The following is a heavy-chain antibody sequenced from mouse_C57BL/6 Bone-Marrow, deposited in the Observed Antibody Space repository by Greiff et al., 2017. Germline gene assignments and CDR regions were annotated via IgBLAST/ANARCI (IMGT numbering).Heavy chain of an antibody. CDR2: IWGDGST. J-gene: IGHJ4*01. D-gene: IGHD1-1*01. V-gene: IGHV2-3*01. CDR3: AKYLITTVVGAMDY. Sequence: VQGVESGPGLVAPSQSLSITCTVSGFSLTSYGVSWVRQPPGKGLEWLGVIWGDGSTNYHSALISRLSISKDNSKSQVFLKLNSLQTDDTATYYCAKYLITTVVGAMDYWGQGTSVTVSS. CDR1: GFSLTSYG.